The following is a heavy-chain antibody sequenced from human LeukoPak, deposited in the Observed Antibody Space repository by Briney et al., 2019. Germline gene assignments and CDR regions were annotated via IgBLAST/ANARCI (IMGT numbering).Heavy chain of an antibody. D-gene: IGHD1-20*01. J-gene: IGHJ4*02. CDR1: GGSITSGGYS. CDR3: ARDSKDSLTGRPRDYFDY. Sequence: PSETLSLTCTVSGGSITSGGYSWGWIRQPPGTRLEWIGSIYYSGTTYYPPSLKSRVTISVDTSKNQFSLKLSSVTAADTAVYYCARDSKDSLTGRPRDYFDYWGQGTLVTVSS. CDR2: IYYSGTT. V-gene: IGHV4-39*07.